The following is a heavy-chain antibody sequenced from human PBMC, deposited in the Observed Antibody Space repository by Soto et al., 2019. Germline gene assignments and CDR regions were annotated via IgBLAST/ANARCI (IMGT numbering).Heavy chain of an antibody. Sequence: ASVKVSCKASGGTFSSYTISWVRQAPGQGLEWMGRIIPILGIANYAQKFQGRVTITADKSTSTTYMELSSLRSEDTAVYYCARALGYCSGGSCYSGPFDYWGQGTLVTVSS. CDR3: ARALGYCSGGSCYSGPFDY. D-gene: IGHD2-15*01. J-gene: IGHJ4*02. CDR1: GGTFSSYT. CDR2: IIPILGIA. V-gene: IGHV1-69*02.